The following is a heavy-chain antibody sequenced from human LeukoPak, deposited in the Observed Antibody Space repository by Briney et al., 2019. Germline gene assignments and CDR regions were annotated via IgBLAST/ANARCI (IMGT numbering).Heavy chain of an antibody. CDR3: AKASSLLWFGESPADY. D-gene: IGHD3-10*01. J-gene: IGHJ4*02. Sequence: GGSLRLSCAVSGFTFSSYSMNWVRQAPGKGLEWVSYISSSSSYMYYADSVKGRFTISRDNSKNTLYLQMNSLRAEDTAVYYCAKASSLLWFGESPADYWGQGTLVTVSS. V-gene: IGHV3-21*04. CDR2: ISSSSSYM. CDR1: GFTFSSYS.